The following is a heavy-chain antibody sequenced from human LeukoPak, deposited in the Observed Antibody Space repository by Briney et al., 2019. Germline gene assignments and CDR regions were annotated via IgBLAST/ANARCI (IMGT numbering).Heavy chain of an antibody. CDR3: ARLASVVDTAMVDY. CDR2: IYYSGST. CDR1: GGSISSYY. J-gene: IGHJ4*02. V-gene: IGHV4-59*01. D-gene: IGHD5-18*01. Sequence: SETLPLTCTVSGGSISSYYWSWIRQPPGKGLEWIGYIYYSGSTNYNPSLKSRVTISVDTSKNQFSLKLSSVTAADTAVYYCARLASVVDTAMVDYWGQGTLVTVSS.